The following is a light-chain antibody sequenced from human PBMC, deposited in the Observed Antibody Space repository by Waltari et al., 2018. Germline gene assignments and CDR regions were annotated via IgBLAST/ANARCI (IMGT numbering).Light chain of an antibody. CDR2: EVS. J-gene: IGLJ1*01. CDR3: SSFTSSITRV. Sequence: QSALTQPASVSGSPGQSITISCTGTSSDVGGYTSVPWYQQHSGKAPKLMIYEVSHRPSGVSNRFSGSKSGNTASLTISGLQAEDEADYYCSSFTSSITRVFGTGTKVTVL. CDR1: SSDVGGYTS. V-gene: IGLV2-14*01.